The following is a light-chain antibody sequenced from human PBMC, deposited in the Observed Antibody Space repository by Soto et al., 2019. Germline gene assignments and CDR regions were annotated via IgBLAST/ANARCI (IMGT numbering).Light chain of an antibody. Sequence: EIVLTHSPGTLSLSPWERATLSCRASQSVSSSYLAWYQQKPGQAPRLLIYGASSRATGIPDRFSGSGSGTDFTLTISRLEPEDSAVYYCQQYGSSPPITFGHGTRLEIK. V-gene: IGKV3-20*01. CDR3: QQYGSSPPIT. CDR1: QSVSSSY. J-gene: IGKJ5*01. CDR2: GAS.